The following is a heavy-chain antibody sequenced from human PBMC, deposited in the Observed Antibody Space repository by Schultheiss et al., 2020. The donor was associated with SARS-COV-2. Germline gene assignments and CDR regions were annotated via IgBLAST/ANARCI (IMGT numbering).Heavy chain of an antibody. CDR2: ISYDENNK. D-gene: IGHD3-22*01. CDR1: GFTFSSYD. Sequence: GGSLRLSCAASGFTFSSYDMHWVRQATGKGLEWVAVISYDENNKKYADSVKGRFTISRDNAKNSLYLQMNSLRAEDTAVYYCARDQISYYDSSGYSSSRGWGQGTLVTVSS. V-gene: IGHV3-30-3*01. J-gene: IGHJ4*02. CDR3: ARDQISYYDSSGYSSSRG.